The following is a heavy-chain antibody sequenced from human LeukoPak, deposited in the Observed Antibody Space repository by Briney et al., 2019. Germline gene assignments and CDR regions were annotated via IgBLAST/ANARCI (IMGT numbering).Heavy chain of an antibody. D-gene: IGHD1-26*01. CDR1: GGSISSYY. CDR2: ISNGGTT. CDR3: ARDKSYGSLAFGYFDL. J-gene: IGHJ2*01. V-gene: IGHV4-4*08. Sequence: SSETLSLTCIVSGGSISSYYWSWIRQPPGKGLEWIAYISNGGTTKYNPSLKSRVTISMDMSKNRFSLKLISVTAADTAMYHCARDKSYGSLAFGYFDLWGRGTLVTVSS.